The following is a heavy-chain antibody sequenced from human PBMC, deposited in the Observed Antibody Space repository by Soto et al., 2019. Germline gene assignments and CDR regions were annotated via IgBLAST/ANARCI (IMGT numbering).Heavy chain of an antibody. V-gene: IGHV3-30*18. J-gene: IGHJ6*02. Sequence: GGSLRLSCAASGFTFSSYGMHWVRQAPGKGLEWVAVISYDGSNKYYADSVKGRFTISRDNSKNTLYLQMNSLRAEDTAVYYCEKVTAGTSMDVWGQGTTVTVSS. D-gene: IGHD5-18*01. CDR2: ISYDGSNK. CDR1: GFTFSSYG. CDR3: EKVTAGTSMDV.